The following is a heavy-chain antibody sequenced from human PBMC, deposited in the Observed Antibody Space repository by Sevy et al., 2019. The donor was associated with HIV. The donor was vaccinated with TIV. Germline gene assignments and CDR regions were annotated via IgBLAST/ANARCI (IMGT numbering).Heavy chain of an antibody. D-gene: IGHD1-26*01. CDR1: GFTFSSYT. CDR3: ARDLALSGSYSWLAY. Sequence: GGSLRLSCAASGFTFSSYTMHWVRQAPGKGLEWVAFISYDGSRKYYAHSVKGRFTISRDNSKNTLYLQMNNLRAEDTAVFYCARDLALSGSYSWLAYWGQGTLVTVS. J-gene: IGHJ4*02. V-gene: IGHV3-30*14. CDR2: ISYDGSRK.